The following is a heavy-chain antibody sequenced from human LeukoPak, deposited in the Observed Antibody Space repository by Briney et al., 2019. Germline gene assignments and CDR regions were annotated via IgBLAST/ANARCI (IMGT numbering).Heavy chain of an antibody. D-gene: IGHD5-12*01. CDR2: IYYSGST. Sequence: PSETLSLTCTVSGGSISSSSYYWGWIRQPPGKGLEWIGSIYYSGSTYYNPSLKSRVTISVDTSKNQFSLKLSSVTAADTAVYYCARGGGYDYVYYYYYYYMDVWGKGTTVTVSS. CDR3: ARGGGYDYVYYYYYYYMDV. V-gene: IGHV4-39*07. J-gene: IGHJ6*03. CDR1: GGSISSSSYY.